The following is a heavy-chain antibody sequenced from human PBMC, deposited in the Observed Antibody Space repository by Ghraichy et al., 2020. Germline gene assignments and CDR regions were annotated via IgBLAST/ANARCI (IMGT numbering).Heavy chain of an antibody. V-gene: IGHV4-59*02. J-gene: IGHJ4*02. CDR2: VYYTGST. Sequence: SETLSLSCTVSGDSVSTYYWSWVRQSAGKSLEWIGYVYYTGSTKYNPSLKSRVSMSVDTSKNQFSLKMTSVTAADTAVYFCARGTAAERDWGPGILVTVSS. CDR3: ARGTAAERD. D-gene: IGHD6-25*01. CDR1: GDSVSTYY.